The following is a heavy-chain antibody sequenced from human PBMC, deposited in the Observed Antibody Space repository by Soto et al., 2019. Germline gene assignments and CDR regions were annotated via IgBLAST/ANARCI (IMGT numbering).Heavy chain of an antibody. J-gene: IGHJ6*03. V-gene: IGHV3-21*01. CDR1: GFTFSSYS. CDR3: ARDVEYGLREGGDYMDV. Sequence: GGSLRLSCAASGFTFSSYSMNWVRQAPGKGLEWVSSISSSSSYIYYADSVKGRFTISRDNAKNSLYLQMNSLRAEDTAVYYCARDVEYGLREGGDYMDVWGKGTTVTVSS. D-gene: IGHD3-16*01. CDR2: ISSSSSYI.